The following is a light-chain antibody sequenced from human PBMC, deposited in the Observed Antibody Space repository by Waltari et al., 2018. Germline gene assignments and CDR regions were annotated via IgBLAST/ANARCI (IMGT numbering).Light chain of an antibody. Sequence: EIVLTQSPATLSLSPGERATLSCRASQSVSSYLAWYQQKPGQAPRLLIYDASNRATGIPARFSGSGSGTDFTLTISSLEPEDFAVYYCQQRSNWPPHSTFGGGTKVEIK. J-gene: IGKJ4*01. V-gene: IGKV3-11*01. CDR2: DAS. CDR1: QSVSSY. CDR3: QQRSNWPPHST.